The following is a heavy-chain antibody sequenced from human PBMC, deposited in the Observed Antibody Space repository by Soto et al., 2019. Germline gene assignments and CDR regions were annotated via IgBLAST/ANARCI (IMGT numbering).Heavy chain of an antibody. CDR2: ISSSSSYI. V-gene: IGHV3-21*01. Sequence: PGGSLRLSCAASGFTFSSYSMNWVRQAPGKGLEWVSSISSSSSYIYYADSVKGRFTISRDNAKNSLYLQMNSLRAEDTAVYYCARDRGYDAHDYYYNAKDVWSQGTTVTVSS. CDR3: ARDRGYDAHDYYYNAKDV. CDR1: GFTFSSYS. J-gene: IGHJ6*02. D-gene: IGHD2-15*01.